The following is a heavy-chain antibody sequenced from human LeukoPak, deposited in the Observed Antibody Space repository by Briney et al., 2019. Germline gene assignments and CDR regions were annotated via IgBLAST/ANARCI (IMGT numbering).Heavy chain of an antibody. Sequence: GGSLRLSCTASGFTFSRYWLYWVRQAPGKGLEWVAHISGEGSGTNYADVVKGRFTISRDNAKNSLYLQMNGLRADDTAIYYCGRAGNNDYGFDFWGQGTLVTVSS. D-gene: IGHD4/OR15-4a*01. J-gene: IGHJ4*02. CDR3: GRAGNNDYGFDF. V-gene: IGHV3-74*01. CDR2: ISGEGSGT. CDR1: GFTFSRYW.